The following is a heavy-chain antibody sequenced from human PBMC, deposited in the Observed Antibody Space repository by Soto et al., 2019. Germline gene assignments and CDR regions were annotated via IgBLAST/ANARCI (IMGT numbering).Heavy chain of an antibody. D-gene: IGHD6-6*01. Sequence: GASLKISCTGSGYRFTSYCIGSVHQMPGKGLEWMGIIYPGDSDTRYSPSFQGQVTISADKSISTAYLQWSSLKASDTAMYYCASQYSSSSHDAFDIWGQGTMVTVSS. CDR1: GYRFTSYC. CDR3: ASQYSSSSHDAFDI. J-gene: IGHJ3*02. CDR2: IYPGDSDT. V-gene: IGHV5-51*07.